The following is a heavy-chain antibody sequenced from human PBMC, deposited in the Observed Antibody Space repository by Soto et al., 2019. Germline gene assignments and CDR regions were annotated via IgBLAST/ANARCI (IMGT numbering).Heavy chain of an antibody. CDR3: ARAGRSYKLFDYYYGMDV. CDR2: VNAGNGNT. V-gene: IGHV1-3*01. Sequence: ASVKVSCKASGYTFTSYAMHWVRQAPGQRLEWMGWVNAGNGNTKYSQKFQGRVTITRDTSASTAYMELSSLRSEDTAVYYCARAGRSYKLFDYYYGMDVWGQGTTVTVSS. D-gene: IGHD1-26*01. CDR1: GYTFTSYA. J-gene: IGHJ6*02.